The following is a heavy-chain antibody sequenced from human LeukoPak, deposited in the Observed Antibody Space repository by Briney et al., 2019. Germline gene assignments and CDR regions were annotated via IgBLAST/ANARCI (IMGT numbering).Heavy chain of an antibody. Sequence: DSVKVSCKASGYTITGYYMHWVRQAPGQGLEWMGWINPNSGGTNYAQKFQGRVTMTRDTSISTAYMELSRLRSDDTAVYYCARERYSSSWSPSSFDYWGQGTLVTVSS. CDR3: ARERYSSSWSPSSFDY. J-gene: IGHJ4*02. CDR2: INPNSGGT. V-gene: IGHV1-2*02. CDR1: GYTITGYY. D-gene: IGHD6-13*01.